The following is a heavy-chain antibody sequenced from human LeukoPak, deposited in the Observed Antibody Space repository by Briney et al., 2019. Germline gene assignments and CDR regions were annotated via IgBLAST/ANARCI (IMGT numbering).Heavy chain of an antibody. CDR3: VRDGRPLDY. J-gene: IGHJ4*02. V-gene: IGHV3-7*01. CDR2: IKQDGGER. D-gene: IGHD3/OR15-3a*01. CDR1: GFTFSYYW. Sequence: GGCLRLSCAASGFTFSYYWMSWVRQPPGKGLEWVANIKQDGGERYYVDSVRGRFTISRDNSKNSLYLQMNSLRAEDTAVYYCVRDGRPLDYWGQGTLVIVS.